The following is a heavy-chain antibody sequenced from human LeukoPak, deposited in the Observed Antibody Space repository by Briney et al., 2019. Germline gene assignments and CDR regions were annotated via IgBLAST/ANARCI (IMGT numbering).Heavy chain of an antibody. CDR2: IYHSGST. J-gene: IGHJ4*02. Sequence: PSETLSLTCTASGYSISSGYYWGWIRQPPGKGLEWIGSIYHSGSTYYNPSLKSRVTISVDTSKNQFSLKLSSVTAADTAVYYCARDPLSGGITSDWGQGTLVTVSS. CDR1: GYSISSGYY. CDR3: ARDPLSGGITSD. V-gene: IGHV4-38-2*02. D-gene: IGHD2-15*01.